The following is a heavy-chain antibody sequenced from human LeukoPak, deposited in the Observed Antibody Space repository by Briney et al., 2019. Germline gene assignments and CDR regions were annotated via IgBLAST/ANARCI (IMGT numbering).Heavy chain of an antibody. D-gene: IGHD3-22*01. J-gene: IGHJ4*02. CDR3: ARDRGSSGYSAY. V-gene: IGHV1-2*02. CDR1: GYTFTRYY. CDR2: INPNSGGT. Sequence: GASVNVSCKASGYTFTRYYMHWVRQAPGQGLEWMGWINPNSGGTNYAQKFQGRVTMTRDTSISTAYMEMSRLRSDDTAVYFCARDRGSSGYSAYWGQGTLVTVSS.